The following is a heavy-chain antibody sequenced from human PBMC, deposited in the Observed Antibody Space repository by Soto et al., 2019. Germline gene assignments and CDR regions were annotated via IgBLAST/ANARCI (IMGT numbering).Heavy chain of an antibody. Sequence: ASVKVSCEASGYTFTSYGISWVRQAPGQGLEWMGWISAYNGNTNYAQKLQGRVTMTTDTSTSTAYMELRSLRSDDTAVYYCARDTIVVVVAATPTFDPWGQGTLVTVSS. CDR2: ISAYNGNT. D-gene: IGHD2-15*01. J-gene: IGHJ5*02. CDR3: ARDTIVVVVAATPTFDP. V-gene: IGHV1-18*01. CDR1: GYTFTSYG.